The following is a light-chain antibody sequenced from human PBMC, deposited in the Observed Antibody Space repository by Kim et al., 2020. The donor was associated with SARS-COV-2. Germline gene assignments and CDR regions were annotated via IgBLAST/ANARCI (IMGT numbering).Light chain of an antibody. J-gene: IGLJ1*01. CDR2: EVS. Sequence: ASGSPGQSVTISCTGTSSDIGDYDYVSWYQQHPGKAPKLMIYEVSKRPSGVPDRFSGSKSGNTASLTVSGLQAEDEADYYCSSFKVFGTGTKVTVL. CDR1: SSDIGDYDY. V-gene: IGLV2-8*01. CDR3: SSFKV.